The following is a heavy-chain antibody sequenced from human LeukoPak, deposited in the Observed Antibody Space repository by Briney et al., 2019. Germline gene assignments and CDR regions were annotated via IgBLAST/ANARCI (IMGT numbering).Heavy chain of an antibody. CDR2: ISSSSSTI. V-gene: IGHV3-48*01. D-gene: IGHD6-19*01. CDR3: ARARDGYSSGWYRLPFDY. J-gene: IGHJ4*02. CDR1: GFTCSSYS. Sequence: GGSLRLSCAASGFTCSSYSMNWVRQAPGKGLEWVSYISSSSSTIYYADSVKGRFTISRDNAKNSLYLQMNSLRAEDTAVYYCARARDGYSSGWYRLPFDYWGQGTLVTVPS.